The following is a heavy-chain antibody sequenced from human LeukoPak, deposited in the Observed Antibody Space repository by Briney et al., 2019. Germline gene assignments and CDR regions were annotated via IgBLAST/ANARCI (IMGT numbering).Heavy chain of an antibody. V-gene: IGHV3-30*05. CDR2: IAYDGSVK. D-gene: IGHD1-26*01. CDR1: GFPFSTFG. Sequence: GRSLRLSCAASGFPFSTFGMHWVRQAPGKGLEWVTAIAYDGSVKYYPDSLKGRLTISRDNSKNTLYLQMNSLRTEGPAVYSCAKDRTVVGATSFDYWGLGTLVTVSS. CDR3: AKDRTVVGATSFDY. J-gene: IGHJ4*02.